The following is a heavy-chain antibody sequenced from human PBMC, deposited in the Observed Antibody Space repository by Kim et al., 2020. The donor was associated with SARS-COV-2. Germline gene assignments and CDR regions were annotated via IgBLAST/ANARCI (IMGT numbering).Heavy chain of an antibody. J-gene: IGHJ5*02. CDR1: GFTFSSYA. CDR2: ISGSGGST. Sequence: GGSLRLSCAASGFTFSSYAMSWVRQAPGKGLEWVSAISGSGGSTYYADSVKGRFTISRDNSKNTLYLQMNSLRAEDTAVYYCAKDYDYYGSGSTNWFDPWGQGTLVTVSS. V-gene: IGHV3-23*01. CDR3: AKDYDYYGSGSTNWFDP. D-gene: IGHD3-10*01.